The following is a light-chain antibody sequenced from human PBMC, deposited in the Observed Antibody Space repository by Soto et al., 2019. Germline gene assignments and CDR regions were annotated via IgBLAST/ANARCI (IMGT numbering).Light chain of an antibody. CDR3: QSYDSSLSGYVV. J-gene: IGLJ2*01. CDR2: GNS. CDR1: SYNIGAGYD. Sequence: QCVLTQPPSVSGAPGQRVTISCTGSSYNIGAGYDVHWYQQLPGTAPKLLIYGNSNRPSGVPDRFSGSKSGTSASLAITGLQAEDEADYYCQSYDSSLSGYVVFGGGTKLTVL. V-gene: IGLV1-40*01.